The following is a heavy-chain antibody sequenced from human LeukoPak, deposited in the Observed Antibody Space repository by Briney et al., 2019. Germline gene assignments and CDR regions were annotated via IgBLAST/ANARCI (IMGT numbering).Heavy chain of an antibody. CDR2: INPNSGGT. J-gene: IGHJ6*02. V-gene: IGHV1-2*02. CDR3: ARVSTYTYWHAMAA. D-gene: IGHD2-2*02. CDR1: GYTFTGYY. Sequence: ASVTVSGKTTGYTFTGYYMDWVRQAPGQGLEWMGWINPNSGGTNYAQKFQGRVTVTRDTSISTAYMELSRLTSDDTALYYCARVSTYTYWHAMAAWGQGTTVTVSS.